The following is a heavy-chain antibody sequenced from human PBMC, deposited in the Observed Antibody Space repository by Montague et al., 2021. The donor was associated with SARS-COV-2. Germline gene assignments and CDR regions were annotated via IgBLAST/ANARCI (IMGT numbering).Heavy chain of an antibody. J-gene: IGHJ6*04. CDR3: ARRYDFYRAEAFDV. CDR2: IYWDGDQ. Sequence: PALVKPTQTLTLTCVFPGFSLNTDGVGVAWIRRPPGKALEWLALIYWDGDQRYSPSLKTRVTITKDTSRNRVVLTMTNLDPVDTATYYCARRYDFYRAEAFDVWGKGTTVTVSS. CDR1: GFSLNTDGVG. D-gene: IGHD3-3*01. V-gene: IGHV2-5*02.